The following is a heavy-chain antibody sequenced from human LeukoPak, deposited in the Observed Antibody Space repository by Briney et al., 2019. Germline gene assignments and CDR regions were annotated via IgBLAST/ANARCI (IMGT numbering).Heavy chain of an antibody. Sequence: SETLSLTCAVYGGSFSGYYWSWIRQPPGKGLEWIGEINHSGSTNYNPSLKSRVTISVDTSKNQFSLKLSSVTAADTAVYYCARAYTPFYCSGGSCSAYYFDYWGQGTLATVSS. CDR1: GGSFSGYY. J-gene: IGHJ4*02. CDR2: INHSGST. CDR3: ARAYTPFYCSGGSCSAYYFDY. V-gene: IGHV4-34*01. D-gene: IGHD2-15*01.